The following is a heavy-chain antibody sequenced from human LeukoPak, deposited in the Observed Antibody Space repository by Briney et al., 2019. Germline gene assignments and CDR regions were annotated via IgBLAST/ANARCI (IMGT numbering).Heavy chain of an antibody. V-gene: IGHV4-59*04. CDR3: ARSYYDFWSGYYDAFDI. CDR2: TYYSGST. CDR1: GGSISSYY. Sequence: SETLSLTCTVSGGSISSYYWSWLRQPPGKGLEWIGYTYYSGSTYYNPSLKSRVTISVDTSKNQFSLKLSSVTAADTAVYYCARSYYDFWSGYYDAFDIWGQGTMVTVSS. J-gene: IGHJ3*02. D-gene: IGHD3-3*01.